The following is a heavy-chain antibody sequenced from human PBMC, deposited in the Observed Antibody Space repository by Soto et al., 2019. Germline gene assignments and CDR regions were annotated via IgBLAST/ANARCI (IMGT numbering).Heavy chain of an antibody. CDR3: ASRSEPAASPIYYYGMDV. CDR1: GGTFSSYA. V-gene: IGHV1-69*13. Sequence: SVKVSCKASGGTFSSYAISWVRQAPGQGLEWMGGIIPIFGTANYAQKFQGRVTITADESTSTAYMELSSLRSEDTAVYYCASRSEPAASPIYYYGMDVWGQGTTVTVSS. J-gene: IGHJ6*02. D-gene: IGHD2-2*01. CDR2: IIPIFGTA.